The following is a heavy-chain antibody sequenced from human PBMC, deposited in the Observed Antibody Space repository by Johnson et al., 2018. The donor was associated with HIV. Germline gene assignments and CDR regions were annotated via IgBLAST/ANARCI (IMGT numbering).Heavy chain of an antibody. CDR1: GFTVNTNY. Sequence: EVQLVESGGGLIQPGGSLRLSCAASGFTVNTNYMSWVRRAPGKGLEWVSAISGSGGSTYYADSVKGRFTISRDNSKNTLYLQMNSLRAEDTAVYYCARGSSSCLHDAFDIWGQVTMVTVSS. J-gene: IGHJ3*02. CDR2: SGSGGST. V-gene: IGHV3-23*04. D-gene: IGHD6-13*01. CDR3: ARGSSSCLHDAFDI.